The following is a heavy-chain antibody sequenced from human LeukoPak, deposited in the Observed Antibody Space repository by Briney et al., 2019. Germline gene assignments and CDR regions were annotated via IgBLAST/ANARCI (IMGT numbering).Heavy chain of an antibody. Sequence: PSETLSLTCSVSGGSISSYYWSWIRQPPGKGLEWIGYMYYSGSTHYNPSLESRVTISIDTSKNQFSLKLSSVTAPDTAVYYCAAEEVAGKGGYNWFDPWGQGTLVTVSS. J-gene: IGHJ5*02. V-gene: IGHV4-59*08. D-gene: IGHD6-19*01. CDR2: MYYSGST. CDR3: AAEEVAGKGGYNWFDP. CDR1: GGSISSYY.